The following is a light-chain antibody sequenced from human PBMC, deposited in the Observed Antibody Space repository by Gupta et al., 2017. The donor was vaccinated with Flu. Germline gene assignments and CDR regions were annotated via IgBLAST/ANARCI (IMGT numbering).Light chain of an antibody. CDR2: DAS. J-gene: IGKJ4*01. CDR3: QQGGDWPLT. CDR1: QSVSSC. Sequence: EIVLTQSPATLSLSPGERSSLSCRASQSVSSCLAWYQQKPGQAPRLLIFDASDRATGIPARNGGRGSGRDFTLTITSLDPEDFAVYNSQQGGDWPLTFGGGTKVEIK. V-gene: IGKV3-11*02.